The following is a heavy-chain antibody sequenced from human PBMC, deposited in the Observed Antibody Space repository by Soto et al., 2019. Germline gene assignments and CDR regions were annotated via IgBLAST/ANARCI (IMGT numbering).Heavy chain of an antibody. J-gene: IGHJ4*02. Sequence: EVQLLESGGGLVQPGGSLRLSCAASGFTFSSYAMSWVRQAPGKGLEWVSAISGSGGSTYYADSVKGRFTISRDNSKNTLYQQMNSLRAEDTAVYYCAKLGGGYSGYGGFDYWGQGTLVTVSS. CDR2: ISGSGGST. D-gene: IGHD5-12*01. V-gene: IGHV3-23*01. CDR1: GFTFSSYA. CDR3: AKLGGGYSGYGGFDY.